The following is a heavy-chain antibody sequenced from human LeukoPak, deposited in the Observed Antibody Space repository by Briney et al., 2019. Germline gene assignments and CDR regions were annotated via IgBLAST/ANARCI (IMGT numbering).Heavy chain of an antibody. CDR1: GFTFSSYA. V-gene: IGHV3-7*01. CDR3: ARGPYTDY. J-gene: IGHJ4*02. D-gene: IGHD4-11*01. CDR2: IKQDGSEK. Sequence: SGGSLRLSCAASGFTFSSYAMSWVRQAPGKGLEWVANIKQDGSEKYYVDSVKGRFTISRDNAKNSLYLQMNSLRAEDTAVYYCARGPYTDYWGQGTLVTVSS.